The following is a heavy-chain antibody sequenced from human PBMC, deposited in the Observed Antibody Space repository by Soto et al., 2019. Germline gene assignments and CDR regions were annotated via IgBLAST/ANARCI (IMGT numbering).Heavy chain of an antibody. J-gene: IGHJ4*02. CDR2: TRNQVNSFSA. Sequence: EVQLMESGGGLVQPGGSLRLSCAASGFIFSDYYMDWVRQVPGKGLEWVGRTRNQVNSFSAEYAASVKGRFSIYRDSSKDSMYLQMNSLKRDDTAVYYCARDTGGRYDYWRQGALFTVSS. CDR3: ARDTGGRYDY. D-gene: IGHD3-16*01. CDR1: GFIFSDYY. V-gene: IGHV3-72*01.